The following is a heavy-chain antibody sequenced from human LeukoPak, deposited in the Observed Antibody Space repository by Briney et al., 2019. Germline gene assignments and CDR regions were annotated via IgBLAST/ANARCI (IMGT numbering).Heavy chain of an antibody. J-gene: IGHJ4*02. CDR3: ARGSLSSGSHYGDY. CDR2: ISSGSHYI. Sequence: GGSLRLSCGASGFTFNTYSMSWVRQAPGKGLEWVSFISSGSHYIYYADSVKGRFTISRDNTKNSLFLQMNSLRAEDTAVYYCARGSLSSGSHYGDYCGQGTLVTVAA. D-gene: IGHD3-10*01. V-gene: IGHV3-21*01. CDR1: GFTFNTYS.